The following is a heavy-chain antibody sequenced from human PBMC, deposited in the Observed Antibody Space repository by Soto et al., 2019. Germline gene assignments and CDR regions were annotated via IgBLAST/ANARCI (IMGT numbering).Heavy chain of an antibody. D-gene: IGHD1-26*01. V-gene: IGHV3-72*01. J-gene: IGHJ1*01. Sequence: EVQLVESGGGLVQPGGSLRLSCVGSGFVFSDHYMDWVRQAPGKGLEWLSGTRNKVKNYTTEYAASVKGRFSMSRDESSNSAFLHMSSLKIDDTAVYYGVTGIAGPSTTSGCWGKGTLVTFSS. CDR3: VTGIAGPSTTSGC. CDR1: GFVFSDHY. CDR2: TRNKVKNYTT.